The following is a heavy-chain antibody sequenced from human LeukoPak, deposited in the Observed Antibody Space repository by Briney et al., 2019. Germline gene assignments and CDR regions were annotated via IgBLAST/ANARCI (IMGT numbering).Heavy chain of an antibody. V-gene: IGHV4-59*01. Sequence: SETLSLTCAVYGGSFSGYYWSWIRQPPGKGLEWIGYISYSGSTNYNPSLKSRVTISVDTSKNQFSLKLSSVTAADTAVHYCAGLTRRGFIDYWGQGTLVTVSS. CDR2: ISYSGST. CDR3: AGLTRRGFIDY. J-gene: IGHJ4*02. D-gene: IGHD4/OR15-4a*01. CDR1: GGSFSGYY.